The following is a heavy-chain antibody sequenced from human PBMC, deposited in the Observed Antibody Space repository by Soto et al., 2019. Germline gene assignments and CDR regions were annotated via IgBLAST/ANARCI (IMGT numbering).Heavy chain of an antibody. J-gene: IGHJ4*02. Sequence: QVQPVQSGAEVKKPGASVKVSCKASGYTFTSYAMHWVRQAPGQRLEWMGWINAVNGNTKYSQKFQGRVTITRDTSASTAYMELSSLRSEDTAVYYCARGDGYYYFDYWGQGTLVTVSS. CDR1: GYTFTSYA. CDR3: ARGDGYYYFDY. D-gene: IGHD3-22*01. V-gene: IGHV1-3*01. CDR2: INAVNGNT.